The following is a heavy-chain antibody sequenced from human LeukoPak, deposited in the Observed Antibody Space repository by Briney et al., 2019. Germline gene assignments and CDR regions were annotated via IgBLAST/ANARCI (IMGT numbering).Heavy chain of an antibody. V-gene: IGHV3-74*01. CDR1: ALTFITYW. D-gene: IGHD2-2*01. Sequence: QPGASLRLSCAASALTFITYWTHSVPHAPGKRLVCVSRINIDVSRTTNAHSVKGRFTISRDNAKTSLYQQITRLRAQTPAGYYCARDRCSRTSCSLGFLDVWGKGTTVTVSS. J-gene: IGHJ6*04. CDR2: INIDVSRT. CDR3: ARDRCSRTSCSLGFLDV.